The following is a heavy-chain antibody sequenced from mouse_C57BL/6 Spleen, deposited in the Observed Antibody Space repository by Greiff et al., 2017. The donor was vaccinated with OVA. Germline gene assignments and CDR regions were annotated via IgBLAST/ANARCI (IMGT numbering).Heavy chain of an antibody. CDR1: GYSFTGYY. Sequence: EVKLMESGPELVKPGASVKISCKASGYSFTGYYMNWVKQSPEKSLEWIGEINPSTGGTTYNQKFKAKATLTVDKSSSTAYMQLKSLTSEDSAVYYCARNIYYGFDYWGQGTTLTVSS. V-gene: IGHV1-42*01. D-gene: IGHD2-1*01. CDR2: INPSTGGT. CDR3: ARNIYYGFDY. J-gene: IGHJ2*01.